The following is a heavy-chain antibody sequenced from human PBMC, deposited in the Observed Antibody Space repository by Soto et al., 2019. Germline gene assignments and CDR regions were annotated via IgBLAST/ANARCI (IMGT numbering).Heavy chain of an antibody. V-gene: IGHV4-34*01. CDR3: ARGNDILTGYPTYYYLDV. Sequence: SSETLSLTCAVYGGSFSGYYWSWIRQPPGKGLEWIGEINHSGSTNYNPALKSRVTISVDTSKNQFSLKLSSVTAADTAVYYCARGNDILTGYPTYYYLDVWGKGTTVTVSS. CDR1: GGSFSGYY. CDR2: INHSGST. D-gene: IGHD3-9*01. J-gene: IGHJ6*03.